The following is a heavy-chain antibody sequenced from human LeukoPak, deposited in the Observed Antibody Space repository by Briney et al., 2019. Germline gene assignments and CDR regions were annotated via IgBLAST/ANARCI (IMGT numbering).Heavy chain of an antibody. V-gene: IGHV3-7*01. J-gene: IGHJ4*02. Sequence: GGSLRLSCAASGFSFSSYEMNWVRQAPGKGLEWVANIKQDGNEKYYVDSVKGRFTVSRDNAKNSLYLQMNSLRVEDTAVYYCARPGLYCSGGSCYPFESWGQGTLVTVSS. CDR3: ARPGLYCSGGSCYPFES. CDR2: IKQDGNEK. CDR1: GFSFSSYE. D-gene: IGHD2-15*01.